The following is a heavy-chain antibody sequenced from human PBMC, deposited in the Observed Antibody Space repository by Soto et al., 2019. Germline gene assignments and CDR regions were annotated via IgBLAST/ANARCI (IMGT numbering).Heavy chain of an antibody. CDR3: ARANWHNDC. CDR2: ISGSGITI. CDR1: GFTFSEYS. Sequence: GGSLRLSCAASGFTFSEYSMNWIRQTPGKGLEWVSHISGSGITIDYADSVKGRFSMSRDNDKKSLFLQMNSLRVDDTALYYCARANWHNDCWVQGTLVTVSS. V-gene: IGHV3-11*01. J-gene: IGHJ4*02. D-gene: IGHD1-1*01.